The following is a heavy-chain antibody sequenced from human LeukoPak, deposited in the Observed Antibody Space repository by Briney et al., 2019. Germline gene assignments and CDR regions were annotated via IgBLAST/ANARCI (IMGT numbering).Heavy chain of an antibody. Sequence: ASVKVSCKASGYTFTSYGISWVRQAPGQGLEWMGWISAYNGNTNYAQKLQGGVTMTTDTSTSTAYMELRSLRSDDTAVYYCARDVFHCSSTSCYYYYYGMDVWGQGTTVTVSS. J-gene: IGHJ6*02. D-gene: IGHD2-2*01. CDR3: ARDVFHCSSTSCYYYYYGMDV. V-gene: IGHV1-18*01. CDR1: GYTFTSYG. CDR2: ISAYNGNT.